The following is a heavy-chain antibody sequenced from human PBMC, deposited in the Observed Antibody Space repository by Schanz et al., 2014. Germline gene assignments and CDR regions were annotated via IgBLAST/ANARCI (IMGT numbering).Heavy chain of an antibody. Sequence: VQLEQSGAEVKKPGASVKVSCKTSGYAFSDYGITWVRQAPGQGLQWMGWISPYTGNTNYAQTLQGRVTVTSDTSTSTVYMELSGLRSEDTAVYYCAGAFDSSGYYFDYWGQGTLVTVSS. D-gene: IGHD3-22*01. J-gene: IGHJ4*02. CDR1: GYAFSDYG. CDR2: ISPYTGNT. CDR3: AGAFDSSGYYFDY. V-gene: IGHV1-18*01.